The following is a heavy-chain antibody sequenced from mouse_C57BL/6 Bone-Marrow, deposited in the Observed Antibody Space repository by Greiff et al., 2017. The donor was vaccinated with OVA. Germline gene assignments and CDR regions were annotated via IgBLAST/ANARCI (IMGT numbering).Heavy chain of an antibody. CDR3: ARGGYFDY. J-gene: IGHJ2*01. CDR1: GYAFSSSW. V-gene: IGHV1-82*01. Sequence: VQLQQSGPELVKPGASVKISCKASGYAFSSSWMNWVKQRPGKGLEWIGRIYPGDGDTNYNGKFKGKATLTADKSSGTAYMQLSSLTSEDSAVYFCARGGYFDYWGQGTTLTVSS. CDR2: IYPGDGDT.